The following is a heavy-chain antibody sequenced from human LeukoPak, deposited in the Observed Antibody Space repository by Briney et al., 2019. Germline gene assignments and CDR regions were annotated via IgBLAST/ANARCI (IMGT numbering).Heavy chain of an antibody. CDR3: ARGPTDFDASDI. V-gene: IGHV3-7*01. CDR1: GFTISRYW. Sequence: GGSLRLSCAASGFTISRYWMSWVRLVPGKGPESVAHIKHDSSETYYVDSVRGRFIISRDNVKNSLYLQMNSLSVEDTAVYHCARGPTDFDASDIWGHGTLVTVSS. J-gene: IGHJ3*02. D-gene: IGHD1-26*01. CDR2: IKHDSSET.